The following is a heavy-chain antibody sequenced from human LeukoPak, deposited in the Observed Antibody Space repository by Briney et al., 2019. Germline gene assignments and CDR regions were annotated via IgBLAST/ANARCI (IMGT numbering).Heavy chain of an antibody. D-gene: IGHD3-3*01. CDR2: IHTSGST. V-gene: IGHV4-4*07. J-gene: IGHJ5*02. CDR1: GGSISSYY. CDR3: ARDYPSDYDFWSGYFEGNWFDP. Sequence: PSETLSLTCTVSGGSISSYYWSWIRQPAGKGLEWIGRIHTSGSTNYNPSLKSRVTMSVDTSKNQFSLKLSSVTAADTAVYYCARDYPSDYDFWSGYFEGNWFDPWGQGTLVTVSS.